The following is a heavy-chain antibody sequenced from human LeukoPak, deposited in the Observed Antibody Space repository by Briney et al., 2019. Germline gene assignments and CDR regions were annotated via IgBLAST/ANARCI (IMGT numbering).Heavy chain of an antibody. D-gene: IGHD6-13*01. CDR1: GFTFSSYA. CDR2: ISGSGGST. CDR3: AKEHTPGIAAAGTGY. Sequence: GGSLRLSCAASGFTFSSYAMSWVRQAPGKGLEWVSAISGSGGSTYYADSVKGRFTISRDNSKNTLYLQMNSLRAEDTALYYCAKEHTPGIAAAGTGYWGQGTLVTVSS. V-gene: IGHV3-23*01. J-gene: IGHJ4*02.